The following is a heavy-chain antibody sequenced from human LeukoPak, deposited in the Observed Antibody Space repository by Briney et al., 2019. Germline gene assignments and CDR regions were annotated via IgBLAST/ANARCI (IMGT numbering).Heavy chain of an antibody. CDR1: GGTLSSYA. CDR2: IIPIFGTA. D-gene: IGHD6-19*01. V-gene: IGHV1-69*01. J-gene: IGHJ3*02. CDR3: ARIAMAGIGDGFDI. Sequence: GSSVKVSCKASGGTLSSYAISWVRQAPGQGLEWMGGIIPIFGTANYAQKFQGRVTITADESTSTAYMELSSLRSEDTAVYYCARIAMAGIGDGFDIWGQGTMVTVSS.